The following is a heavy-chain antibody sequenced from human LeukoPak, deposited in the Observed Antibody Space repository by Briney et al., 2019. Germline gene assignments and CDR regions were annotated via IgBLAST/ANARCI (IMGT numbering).Heavy chain of an antibody. V-gene: IGHV4-59*01. CDR3: ARASPDMITFGGVIEWFDP. D-gene: IGHD3-16*02. J-gene: IGHJ5*02. Sequence: SETLSLTCTVSGGSISSYYWSWIRQPPGKGLEWIGDISYSGSTNYNPSLKSRVTISVDTPKNQFSLKLSSVTAADTAVYYCARASPDMITFGGVIEWFDPWGQGTLVTVSS. CDR2: ISYSGST. CDR1: GGSISSYY.